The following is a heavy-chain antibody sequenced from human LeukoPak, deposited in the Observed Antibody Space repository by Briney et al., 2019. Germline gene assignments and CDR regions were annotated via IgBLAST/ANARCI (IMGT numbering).Heavy chain of an antibody. V-gene: IGHV5-51*01. D-gene: IGHD2-15*01. Sequence: GESLKISCKGSGYSFSSYWIGWVRQMPGKGLEWMGIIDPGDSYIRYGPSFQGQITISVDKSIKTAYLQWGSLKASDTAMYYCARHSSYCSATSCFPKGWGQGTLVTVSS. CDR2: IDPGDSYI. CDR3: ARHSSYCSATSCFPKG. J-gene: IGHJ4*02. CDR1: GYSFSSYW.